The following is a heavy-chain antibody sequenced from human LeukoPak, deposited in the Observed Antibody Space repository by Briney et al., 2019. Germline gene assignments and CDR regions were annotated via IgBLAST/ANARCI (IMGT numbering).Heavy chain of an antibody. D-gene: IGHD3-22*01. CDR2: IWYDGSIK. CDR1: GFTFSTYG. V-gene: IGHV3-33*01. J-gene: IGHJ4*02. CDR3: ARARNNYDSSGYSALDY. Sequence: GSLRLSCAASGFTFSTYGMHWVRQAPGKGLEWVAVIWYDGSIKYYADSVKGRFTISRDNSQSTLYLQMNSLRAEDTAVYYCARARNNYDSSGYSALDYWGQGTLVTVSS.